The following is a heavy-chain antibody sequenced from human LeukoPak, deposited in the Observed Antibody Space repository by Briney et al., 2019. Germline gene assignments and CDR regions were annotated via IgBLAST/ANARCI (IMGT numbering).Heavy chain of an antibody. CDR3: ARDFPGDGYNSGAFDI. CDR1: GYTSTGYY. CDR2: INPNSGGT. Sequence: ASVKVSCKASGYTSTGYYVHWVRQAPGQGLEWMGWINPNSGGTNYAQKFQGRVTMTRDTSISTAYMELSRLRSDDTAVYYCARDFPGDGYNSGAFDIWGQGTMVTVSS. V-gene: IGHV1-2*02. J-gene: IGHJ3*02. D-gene: IGHD5-24*01.